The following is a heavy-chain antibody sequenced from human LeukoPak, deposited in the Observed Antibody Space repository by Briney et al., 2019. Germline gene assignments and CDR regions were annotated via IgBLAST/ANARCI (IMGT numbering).Heavy chain of an antibody. CDR1: GFSLSSYA. CDR2: VYSAGAT. V-gene: IGHV3-66*02. CDR3: VRDRAEGRAWVEFDP. Sequence: QPGGSLRLSCVASGFSLSSYAMSWVRQAPGKAPEWVSLVYSAGATHYADSVQGRFIISRDNSKNTLYLQMNNLRVEDTAVYHCVRDRAEGRAWVEFDPWGQGAVVTVSS. J-gene: IGHJ5*02.